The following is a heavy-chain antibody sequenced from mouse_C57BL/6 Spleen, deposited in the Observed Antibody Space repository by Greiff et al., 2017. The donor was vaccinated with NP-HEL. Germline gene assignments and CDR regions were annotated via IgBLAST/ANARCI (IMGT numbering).Heavy chain of an antibody. D-gene: IGHD2-4*01. CDR1: GFAFNNFL. Sequence: QVQLQQSGAELVRPGTSVKVSCKASGFAFNNFLLEWVKQRPGQGLEWIGMINPGGGGTNYNEKFKGKATLTADQSSSTAYMQLSSLTSEDSAVYFCARNDYDGRFAYWGQGTLVTVSA. V-gene: IGHV1-54*01. CDR3: ARNDYDGRFAY. J-gene: IGHJ3*01. CDR2: INPGGGGT.